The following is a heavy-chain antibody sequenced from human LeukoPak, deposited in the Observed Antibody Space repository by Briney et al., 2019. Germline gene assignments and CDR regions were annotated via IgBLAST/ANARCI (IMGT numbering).Heavy chain of an antibody. J-gene: IGHJ4*02. CDR2: IYSGGST. Sequence: GGSLRLSYAASGFTVSSNYMSWVRQAPGKGLERVSVIYSGGSTYYADSVKGRFTISRHNSKNTLYLQMNSLRAEDTAVYYCAREGGYSYGYDYWGQGTLVTVSS. D-gene: IGHD5-18*01. CDR1: GFTVSSNY. CDR3: AREGGYSYGYDY. V-gene: IGHV3-53*04.